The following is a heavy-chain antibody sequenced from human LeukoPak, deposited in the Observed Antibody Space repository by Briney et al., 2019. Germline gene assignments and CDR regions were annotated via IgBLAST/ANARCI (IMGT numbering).Heavy chain of an antibody. D-gene: IGHD5-18*01. CDR3: ARESPQRSGYSYPH. CDR2: INAGNGDT. Sequence: ASVKVSCKASGYTFTSYAMHWLRQAPEQRLEWMGWINAGNGDTKYSQNFQGRVTITTDTSASTAYMEVSSLRSEDTAVYYCARESPQRSGYSYPHWGQGTLVTVSS. V-gene: IGHV1-3*01. J-gene: IGHJ4*02. CDR1: GYTFTSYA.